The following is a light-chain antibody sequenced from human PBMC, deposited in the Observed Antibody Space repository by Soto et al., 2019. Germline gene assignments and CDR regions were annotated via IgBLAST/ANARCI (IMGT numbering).Light chain of an antibody. CDR2: HAS. CDR1: QSISNC. J-gene: IGKJ4*01. CDR3: QKYNSAPLT. V-gene: IGKV1-5*03. Sequence: DIQMTQSPSTLSASVGDRVTITCRASQSISNCLAWYQQKPGKAPNLLIYHASSLETGVPSRFSGSGSGTEFTLTISSLQPDDFATYYCQKYNSAPLTFGGGTKVEIK.